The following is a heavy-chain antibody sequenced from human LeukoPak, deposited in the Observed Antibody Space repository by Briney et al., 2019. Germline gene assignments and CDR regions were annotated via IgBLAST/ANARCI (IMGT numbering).Heavy chain of an antibody. CDR1: GGTFSGNS. CDR3: ARVVAAAGRNNWFDP. Sequence: ASVKVSCKASGGTFSGNSITWVRQAPGQGLEWMGWINPNSGGTNYAQKFQGRVTMTRDTSISTAYMELSRLRSDDTAVYYCARVVAAAGRNNWFDPWGQGTLVTVSS. J-gene: IGHJ5*02. CDR2: INPNSGGT. D-gene: IGHD6-13*01. V-gene: IGHV1-2*02.